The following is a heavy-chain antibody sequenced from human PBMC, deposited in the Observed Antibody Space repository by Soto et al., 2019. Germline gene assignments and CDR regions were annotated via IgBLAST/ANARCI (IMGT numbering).Heavy chain of an antibody. D-gene: IGHD2-2*01. CDR3: ARGGAAMPIYGMDV. J-gene: IGHJ6*02. V-gene: IGHV3-33*01. CDR1: GFTFSSYG. CDR2: IWYDGSNK. Sequence: GGSLRLSCAASGFTFSSYGMHWVRQAPGKGLEWVAVIWYDGSNKYYADSVKGRFTISRDNSKNTLYLQMNSLRAEDTAVYYCARGGAAMPIYGMDVWGQGTTVTVS.